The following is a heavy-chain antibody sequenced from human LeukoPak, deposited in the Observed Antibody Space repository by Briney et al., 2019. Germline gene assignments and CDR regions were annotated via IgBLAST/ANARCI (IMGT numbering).Heavy chain of an antibody. CDR2: ISSSGSTI. CDR1: GFTFSSYE. V-gene: IGHV3-48*03. J-gene: IGHJ3*02. D-gene: IGHD6-13*01. CDR3: AKAGGSSWYGGDAFDI. Sequence: GGSLRLSCAASGFTFSSYEMNWVRQAPGKGLEWVSYISSSGSTIYYADSVKGRFTISRDNAKNSLYLQMNSLRAEDMAVYYCAKAGGSSWYGGDAFDIWGQGTMVTVSS.